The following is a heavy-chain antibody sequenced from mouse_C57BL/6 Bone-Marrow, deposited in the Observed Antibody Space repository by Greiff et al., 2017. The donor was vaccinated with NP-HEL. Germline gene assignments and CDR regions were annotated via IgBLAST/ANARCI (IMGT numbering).Heavy chain of an antibody. Sequence: QVQLQQPGAELVMPGASVKLSCKASGYTFTRYWMHWVKQRPGQGLEWIGEIDPSDSYTNYNQKFKGKSTLTVDKSSSTAYMQLSSLTSEDSAVYYCAGGHGYDYYAMDYWGQGTSVTVSS. D-gene: IGHD2-2*01. CDR1: GYTFTRYW. V-gene: IGHV1-69*01. CDR3: AGGHGYDYYAMDY. J-gene: IGHJ4*01. CDR2: IDPSDSYT.